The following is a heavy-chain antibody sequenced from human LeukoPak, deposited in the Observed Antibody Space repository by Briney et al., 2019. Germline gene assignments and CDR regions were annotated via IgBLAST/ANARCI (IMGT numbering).Heavy chain of an antibody. D-gene: IGHD5-18*01. CDR1: GGSISSSSYY. J-gene: IGHJ4*02. V-gene: IGHV4-39*07. CDR3: ARERYTAMFRSAPLDY. Sequence: PSETLSLTCTVSGGSISSSSYYWGWIRQPPGKGLEWIGSIYYSGSTYYNPSLKSRVTISVDTSKNQFSLKLSSVTAADTAVYYCARERYTAMFRSAPLDYWGQGTLVTVSS. CDR2: IYYSGST.